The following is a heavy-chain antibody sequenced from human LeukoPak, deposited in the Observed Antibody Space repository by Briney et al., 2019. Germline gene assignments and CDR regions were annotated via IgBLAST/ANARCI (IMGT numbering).Heavy chain of an antibody. J-gene: IGHJ4*02. CDR1: VFTFSSVW. CDR2: IKSKTDGGTT. CDR3: TTGRHIVVARIDY. Sequence: GGSLRLSCAASVFTFSSVWMSWVRQAPGKGLEWVGRIKSKTDGGTTDYAAPVKGRFSISRDDSKNTLYLQMNSLKTEDTDVYYCTTGRHIVVARIDYWGQGTLVTVSS. V-gene: IGHV3-15*01. D-gene: IGHD2-21*01.